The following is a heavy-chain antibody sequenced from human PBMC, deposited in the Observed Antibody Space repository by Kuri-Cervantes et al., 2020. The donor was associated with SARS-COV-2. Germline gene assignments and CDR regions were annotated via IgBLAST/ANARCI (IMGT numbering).Heavy chain of an antibody. CDR3: ARGGWELRYYYYYMDV. Sequence: ASVKVSCKASGYTFTSYDINWVRQATGQGLEWMGWMNPNSGNTGYAQKFQGRVTITRNTSISTAYMELSSLRSGDTAVYYCARGGWELRYYYYYMDVWGKGTTVTVSS. CDR2: MNPNSGNT. CDR1: GYTFTSYD. D-gene: IGHD1-26*01. J-gene: IGHJ6*03. V-gene: IGHV1-8*03.